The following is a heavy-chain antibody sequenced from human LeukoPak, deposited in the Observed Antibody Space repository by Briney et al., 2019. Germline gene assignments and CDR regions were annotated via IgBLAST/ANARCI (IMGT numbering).Heavy chain of an antibody. CDR1: GFTFSSYG. Sequence: GGPLRLSCAACGFTFSSYGMHWVRQAPGKGLEGVAFIRYDGSNKYYADSVKGRLTTSRENAKNSLYLQMNSLRAEDTAVYYCARIGYSSSWSPSDYWGQGALVTVSS. D-gene: IGHD6-13*01. CDR2: IRYDGSNK. CDR3: ARIGYSSSWSPSDY. J-gene: IGHJ4*02. V-gene: IGHV3-30*02.